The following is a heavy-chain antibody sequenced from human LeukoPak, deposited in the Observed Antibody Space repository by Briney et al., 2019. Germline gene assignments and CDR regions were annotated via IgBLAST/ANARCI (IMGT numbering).Heavy chain of an antibody. Sequence: GGSLRLSCAASGFTFDDYAMHWVRQAPGKGLEWVSLISGDGGSTYYADSVKGRFTISRDNSKNSQYLQMNSLRTEDTALYYCAKDPHLGHYDSSGPPGGDYWGQGTLVTVSS. CDR1: GFTFDDYA. CDR2: ISGDGGST. J-gene: IGHJ4*02. D-gene: IGHD3-22*01. V-gene: IGHV3-43*02. CDR3: AKDPHLGHYDSSGPPGGDY.